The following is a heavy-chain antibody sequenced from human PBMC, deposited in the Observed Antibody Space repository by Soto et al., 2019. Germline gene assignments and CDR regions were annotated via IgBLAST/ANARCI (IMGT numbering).Heavy chain of an antibody. CDR3: AMSQGLDV. V-gene: IGHV3-30*03. CDR2: ISDDGKDK. Sequence: QVQLVESGGGVVQPGRSLRLSCVASGFTFSNYRMHWVRQAPGKGLEWVAVISDDGKDKYSVDSVKGRFTISRDNSKNTLYLQMNSLKTEDTAVYYCAMSQGLDVWGQGTTVTVSS. CDR1: GFTFSNYR. J-gene: IGHJ6*02.